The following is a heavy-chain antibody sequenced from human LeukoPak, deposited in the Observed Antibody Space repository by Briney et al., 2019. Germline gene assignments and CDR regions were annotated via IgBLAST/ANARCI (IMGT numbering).Heavy chain of an antibody. CDR3: ARALPDRPFDY. CDR1: GFTFSSYA. V-gene: IGHV3-30-3*01. CDR2: ISYDGSNK. Sequence: QPGRSLRLSCAASGFTFSSYAMHWVRQAPGKGLEWVAVISYDGSNKYYADSVKGRFTISRDNSKNTLYLQMNSLRAEDTAVYYCARALPDRPFDYWGQGTLVTVSS. J-gene: IGHJ4*02.